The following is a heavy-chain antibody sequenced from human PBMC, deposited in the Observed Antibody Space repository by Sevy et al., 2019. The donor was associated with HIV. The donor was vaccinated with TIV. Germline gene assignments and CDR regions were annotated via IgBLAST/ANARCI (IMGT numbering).Heavy chain of an antibody. CDR3: ARDPTTVTTYYFDY. Sequence: GGSLRLSCAASGFTFSSYAMHWVRQAPGKGLEWVAVISYDGSNKYYADSVKGRFTISRDNSKNTLYLQMNSLGAEDTAVYYCARDPTTVTTYYFDYWGQGTLVTVSS. V-gene: IGHV3-30-3*01. CDR2: ISYDGSNK. D-gene: IGHD4-17*01. CDR1: GFTFSSYA. J-gene: IGHJ4*02.